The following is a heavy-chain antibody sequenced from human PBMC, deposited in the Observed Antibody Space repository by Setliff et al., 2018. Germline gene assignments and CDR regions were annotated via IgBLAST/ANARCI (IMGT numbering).Heavy chain of an antibody. CDR1: GGSLSDYY. D-gene: IGHD5-18*01. J-gene: IGHJ4*02. V-gene: IGHV4-34*01. Sequence: SETLSLTCAVYGGSLSDYYWSWIRQPPGKGLEWIGEIHHSGSTNYNPSLKSRVTISVDTSKNQFSLKVSSVTAADTAVYYCARAPPSGTAMVMLDYWGQGTLVTVSS. CDR2: IHHSGST. CDR3: ARAPPSGTAMVMLDY.